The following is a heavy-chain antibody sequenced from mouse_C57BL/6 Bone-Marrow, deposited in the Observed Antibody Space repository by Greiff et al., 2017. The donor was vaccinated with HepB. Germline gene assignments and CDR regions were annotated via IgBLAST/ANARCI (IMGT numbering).Heavy chain of an antibody. CDR2: ISGGGGNT. Sequence: EVMLVESGGGLVKPGGSLKLSCAASGFTFSSYTMSWVRQTPEKRLEWVATISGGGGNTYYPDSVKGRFTISRDNAKNTLYLQMSSLRSEDTALYYCARQRGGWFAYWGQGTLVTVSA. J-gene: IGHJ3*01. CDR3: ARQRGGWFAY. CDR1: GFTFSSYT. V-gene: IGHV5-9*01. D-gene: IGHD1-1*02.